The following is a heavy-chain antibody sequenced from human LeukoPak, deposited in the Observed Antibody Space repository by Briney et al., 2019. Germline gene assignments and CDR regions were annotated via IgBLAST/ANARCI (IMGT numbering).Heavy chain of an antibody. J-gene: IGHJ4*02. CDR1: GFTFSSYD. V-gene: IGHV3-13*01. D-gene: IGHD3-10*01. CDR3: AVSFYGSGTTRFDY. Sequence: GGSLRLSCAASGFTFSSYDMHWVRQATGKGLEWVSAIGTAGDTYYPGSVKGRFTISREDAKNSFYLQMNSLRAGDTAVYYCAVSFYGSGTTRFDYWGQGTLVTVSS. CDR2: IGTAGDT.